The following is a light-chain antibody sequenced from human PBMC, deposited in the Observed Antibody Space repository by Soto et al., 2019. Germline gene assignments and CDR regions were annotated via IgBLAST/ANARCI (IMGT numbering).Light chain of an antibody. CDR3: TSYTPIVTLGSV. CDR1: SSDIGGYNS. J-gene: IGLJ1*01. CDR2: EVT. Sequence: QSVLTQPASVSGSPGQSITISCTGTSSDIGGYNSVSWYQQHPGRAPRLIIYEVTNRPSGVSNRFSASKPGNTASLTISGLQAEDEADYYCTSYTPIVTLGSVFGTG. V-gene: IGLV2-14*01.